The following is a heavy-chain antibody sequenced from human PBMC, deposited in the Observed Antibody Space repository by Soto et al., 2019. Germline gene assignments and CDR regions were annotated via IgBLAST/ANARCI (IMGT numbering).Heavy chain of an antibody. D-gene: IGHD3-10*01. CDR1: GGSISSYY. CDR2: IYYSGST. V-gene: IGHV4-59*01. J-gene: IGHJ5*02. Sequence: SETLSLTCTVSGGSISSYYWSWIRQPPGKGLEWIGYIYYSGSTNYNPSLKSRVTISVDTSKNQFPLKLSSVTAADTAVYYCARGLNLYYGTFDPWGQGTLVTGSS. CDR3: ARGLNLYYGTFDP.